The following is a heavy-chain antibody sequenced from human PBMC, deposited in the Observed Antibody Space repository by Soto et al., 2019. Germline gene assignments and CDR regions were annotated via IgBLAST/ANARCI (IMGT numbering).Heavy chain of an antibody. D-gene: IGHD3-22*01. CDR2: IWYDGSNK. Sequence: VQVSESGGGLVRPGGSLRLSCAASGFTFSSYGMHWVRQAPGKGLEWVAVIWYDGSNKYYADSVKGRFTISRDNSKNTLYLQMNSLRAEDTAVYYCARDPADSSGYYYPLGAFDIWGQGTMVTVSS. CDR3: ARDPADSSGYYYPLGAFDI. V-gene: IGHV3-33*01. J-gene: IGHJ3*02. CDR1: GFTFSSYG.